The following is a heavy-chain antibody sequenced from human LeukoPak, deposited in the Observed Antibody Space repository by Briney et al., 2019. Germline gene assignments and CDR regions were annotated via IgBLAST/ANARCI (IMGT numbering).Heavy chain of an antibody. D-gene: IGHD1-7*01. CDR3: SPITGAIDN. CDR1: GFTFSTYW. V-gene: IGHV3-74*01. J-gene: IGHJ4*02. Sequence: PGRSLRLSCAASGFTFSTYWMHWVRQAPGKGLVWVSRINTDGSSTSYADSVKGRFTISRDNAKNTLYLQMNILRAEDTAVYYCSPITGAIDNWGQGTLVTVSS. CDR2: INTDGSST.